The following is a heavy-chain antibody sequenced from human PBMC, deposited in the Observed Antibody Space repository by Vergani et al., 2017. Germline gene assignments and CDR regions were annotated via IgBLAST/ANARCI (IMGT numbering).Heavy chain of an antibody. D-gene: IGHD6-6*01. CDR2: ISSSSSYI. Sequence: EVQLVESGGGLVKPGGSLRLSCAASGFTFSSYSMNWVRQAPGKGLEWVSSISSSSSYIYYADSVKGRFTISRDNAKNSLYLQMNSLRAEDTAVYYCAGSSSSYYYYMDVWGKGTTVTVSS. V-gene: IGHV3-21*01. CDR1: GFTFSSYS. CDR3: AGSSSSYYYYMDV. J-gene: IGHJ6*03.